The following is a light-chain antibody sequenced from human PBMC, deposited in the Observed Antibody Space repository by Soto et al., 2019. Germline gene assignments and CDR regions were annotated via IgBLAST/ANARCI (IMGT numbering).Light chain of an antibody. CDR3: QQRSNWPPEIT. CDR2: DVS. Sequence: EIVLTQSPPTLSLSPVERATLSFSAIQTVSIYLGWYQHTPGQAPRLLIYDVSSRATGIPARFSGSGSGTDFSLTISSLEPEDFAVYYCQQRSNWPPEITCGQGTRREIK. CDR1: QTVSIY. V-gene: IGKV3-11*01. J-gene: IGKJ5*01.